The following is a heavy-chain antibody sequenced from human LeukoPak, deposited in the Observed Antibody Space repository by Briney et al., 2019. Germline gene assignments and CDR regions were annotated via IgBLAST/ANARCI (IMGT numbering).Heavy chain of an antibody. CDR1: GFTFSDYS. J-gene: IGHJ4*02. V-gene: IGHV3-21*01. D-gene: IGHD3-10*01. CDR2: ISRSGDDI. Sequence: GGSLRLSCAASGFTFSDYSMNWVRQGPGKGLDWVSIISRSGDDIHYADSIEGRFTISRDNAQNSLYPQMDSLRAEDTAVYYCARSFGSGTYGFLDYWGRGTLVTVSS. CDR3: ARSFGSGTYGFLDY.